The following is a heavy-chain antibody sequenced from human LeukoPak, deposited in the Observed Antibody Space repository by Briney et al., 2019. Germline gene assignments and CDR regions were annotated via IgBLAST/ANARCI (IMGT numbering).Heavy chain of an antibody. CDR3: ARDRGVGAKSRYYYYGMDV. J-gene: IGHJ6*02. V-gene: IGHV1-18*01. D-gene: IGHD1-26*01. Sequence: GASVKVSCKASGYTFTSYGISWVRQAPGQGLEWMGWISAYNGNTNYAQKLQGRVTMTTDTSTSTAYMELRSLRSDDTAVYYCARDRGVGAKSRYYYYGMDVWGQGTTVTVSS. CDR1: GYTFTSYG. CDR2: ISAYNGNT.